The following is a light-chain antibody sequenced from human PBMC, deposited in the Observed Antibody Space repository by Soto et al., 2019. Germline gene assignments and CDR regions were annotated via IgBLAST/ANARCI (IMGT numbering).Light chain of an antibody. Sequence: EIVLTQSPGTLSLSPGERATLSCSASQSVRNNYLAWYHQKPGQAPRLLVYGASNRATGIPDRFSGSGSGTDFTLTISRLEPEDFAVYYCQQYGSLSWTFGQGTKVDIK. CDR2: GAS. V-gene: IGKV3-20*01. CDR3: QQYGSLSWT. CDR1: QSVRNNY. J-gene: IGKJ1*01.